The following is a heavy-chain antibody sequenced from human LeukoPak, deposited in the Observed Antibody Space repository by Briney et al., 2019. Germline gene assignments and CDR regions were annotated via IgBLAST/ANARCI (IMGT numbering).Heavy chain of an antibody. J-gene: IGHJ5*02. D-gene: IGHD4-17*01. Sequence: GGSLRLSCTASGFTFGGYAMSWFRQAPGKGLEWVGFIRSKAYGGTTEYAASVKGRFTISRDDSKGIVYLQMTSLKTEDTAVYYCTSLKDDYGDYGWFDPWGQGTLVTVPS. CDR3: TSLKDDYGDYGWFDP. CDR1: GFTFGGYA. V-gene: IGHV3-49*03. CDR2: IRSKAYGGTT.